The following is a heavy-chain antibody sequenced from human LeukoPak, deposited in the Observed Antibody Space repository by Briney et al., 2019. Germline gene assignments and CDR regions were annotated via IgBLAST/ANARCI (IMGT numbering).Heavy chain of an antibody. Sequence: GGSLRLSCAASGFTFGAYYMSWIRQAPGKGLEWVSYISGSGSYTSYADSVKGRFTISRDNAKNSLYLQKNSLRAEDTAVYYCARRESSSWYFVDYWGQGTLVTVSS. D-gene: IGHD6-13*01. V-gene: IGHV3-11*03. CDR2: ISGSGSYT. J-gene: IGHJ4*02. CDR1: GFTFGAYY. CDR3: ARRESSSWYFVDY.